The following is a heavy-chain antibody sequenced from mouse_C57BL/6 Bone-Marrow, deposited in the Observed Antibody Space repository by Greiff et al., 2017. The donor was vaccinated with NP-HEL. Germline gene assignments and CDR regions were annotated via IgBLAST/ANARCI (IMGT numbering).Heavy chain of an antibody. V-gene: IGHV1-50*01. J-gene: IGHJ4*01. CDR1: GYTFTSYW. D-gene: IGHD1-1*01. CDR3: ARVTTVVATDYAMDY. CDR2: IDPSDSYT. Sequence: QVQLQQPGAELVKPGASVKLSCKASGYTFTSYWMQWVKQRPGQGLEWIGEIDPSDSYTNYNQKLKGKATLTVDTSSSTAYMQLSSLTSEDSAVYYCARVTTVVATDYAMDYWGQGTSVTVSS.